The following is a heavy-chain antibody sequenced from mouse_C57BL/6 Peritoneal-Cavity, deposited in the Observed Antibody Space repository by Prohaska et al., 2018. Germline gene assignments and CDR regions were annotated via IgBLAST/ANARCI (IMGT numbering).Heavy chain of an antibody. Sequence: EVQLLETGGGLVQPGGSRGLSCEGSGFTFSGFWMSWVRQTPGKTLEWIGDINSDGSSINYAPSIKDRITSFRDNEKSTPYLQMRNVRSDEKATYCSVRYGSYWYFDDWGKGTTLTVSS. CDR2: INSDGSSI. J-gene: IGHJ1*03. D-gene: IGHD1-1*02. CDR3: VRYGSYWYFDD. CDR1: GFTFSGFW. V-gene: IGHV11-2*01.